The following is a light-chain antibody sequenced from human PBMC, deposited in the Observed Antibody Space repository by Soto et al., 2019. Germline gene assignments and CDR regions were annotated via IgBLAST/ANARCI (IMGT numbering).Light chain of an antibody. CDR3: GSFTTSRIWV. V-gene: IGLV2-14*01. Sequence: QAASVSGSPGQSITMSCTGSSSDFGDDKYVSWYQQQPGKGPNLLIYGVNSRPSGISNRFSGSKSGNTASLTISGLQVEDEAEYFCGSFTTSRIWVFGGGTKLTVL. CDR2: GVN. CDR1: SSDFGDDKY. J-gene: IGLJ3*02.